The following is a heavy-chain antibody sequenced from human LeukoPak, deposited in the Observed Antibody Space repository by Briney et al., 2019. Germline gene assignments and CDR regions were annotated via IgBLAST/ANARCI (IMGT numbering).Heavy chain of an antibody. CDR1: GFTFSSCS. D-gene: IGHD3-10*01. CDR2: ISSSSSTI. J-gene: IGHJ4*02. V-gene: IGHV3-48*02. Sequence: GGSLRLSCAASGFTFSSCSMNWVRQAPGKGLEWVSYISSSSSTIYYADSVKGRFTISRDNAKNSLYLQMNSLRDEETAVYYCAREPLYGSGSYSFDYWGQGTLVTVSS. CDR3: AREPLYGSGSYSFDY.